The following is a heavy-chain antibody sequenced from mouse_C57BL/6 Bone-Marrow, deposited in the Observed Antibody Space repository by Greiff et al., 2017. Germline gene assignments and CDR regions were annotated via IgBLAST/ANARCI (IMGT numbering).Heavy chain of an antibody. V-gene: IGHV1-81*01. D-gene: IGHD1-1*01. Sequence: QVQLKESGADLARPGASVKLSCKASGYTFTSYGISWVKQRTGQGLEWIGEIYPRSGNTYYNEKFKGKATLAADKSSSTAYMELLSLTSEDSAVYFCARALDSYGSSYGFAYWGQGTLVTVSA. CDR3: ARALDSYGSSYGFAY. CDR2: IYPRSGNT. J-gene: IGHJ3*01. CDR1: GYTFTSYG.